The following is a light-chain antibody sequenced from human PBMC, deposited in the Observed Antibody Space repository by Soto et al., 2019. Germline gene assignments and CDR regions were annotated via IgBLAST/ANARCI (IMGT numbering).Light chain of an antibody. CDR2: DAS. CDR1: QSISIW. Sequence: DNQVKYSPSTVAAYVRDRVISTCRASQSISIWLAWYQQKPGKAPKLLIYDASSLESGVPSRFSGSGSGTEFTLTISSLQPDDFATYYCQQYNSYSLTFGGGTKVDIK. J-gene: IGKJ4*01. CDR3: QQYNSYSLT. V-gene: IGKV1-5*01.